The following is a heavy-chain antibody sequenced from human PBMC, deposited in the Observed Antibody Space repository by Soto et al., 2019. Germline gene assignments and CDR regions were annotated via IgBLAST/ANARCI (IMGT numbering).Heavy chain of an antibody. V-gene: IGHV3-23*01. CDR2: ISGSGFKK. J-gene: IGHJ5*02. D-gene: IGHD1-26*01. CDR1: GFIFENSG. Sequence: PGGSLRLSCAASGFIFENSGMSWVRQAPGKGLEWISSISGSGFKKYYADSVKGRFTISRDNSKSTVYLELSNLSAEDTAVYHCAKNQGVELVPLATVDWFDPWGQGSVVTVSS. CDR3: AKNQGVELVPLATVDWFDP.